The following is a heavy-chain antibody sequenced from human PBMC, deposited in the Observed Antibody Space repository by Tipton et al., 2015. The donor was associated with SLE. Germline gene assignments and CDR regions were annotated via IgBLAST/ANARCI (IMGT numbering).Heavy chain of an antibody. J-gene: IGHJ4*02. V-gene: IGHV3-30-3*01. Sequence: SLRLSCAASGFTFSSYAMHWVRQAPGKGLEWVAVISYDGSNKYYADSVKGRFTISRDNSKNTLYLQMNSLRVEDTAFYYCAKRAYSNSWANVDYWGQGTLVTVSS. D-gene: IGHD6-13*01. CDR2: ISYDGSNK. CDR1: GFTFSSYA. CDR3: AKRAYSNSWANVDY.